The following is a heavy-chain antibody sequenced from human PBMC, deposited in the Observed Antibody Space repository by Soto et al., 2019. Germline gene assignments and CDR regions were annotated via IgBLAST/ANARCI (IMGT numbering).Heavy chain of an antibody. Sequence: QVQLVQSGAEVKKPGASVKVSCKASGYTFTSYDINWVRQATGQGLEWMGWMNPNSGSTGYTERFQGRVTMTRDTSITTSYMELTGLTSEDTAVYYCARVNGAPDYWGQGTLVTVSS. D-gene: IGHD4-17*01. CDR1: GYTFTSYD. CDR2: MNPNSGST. J-gene: IGHJ4*02. CDR3: ARVNGAPDY. V-gene: IGHV1-8*01.